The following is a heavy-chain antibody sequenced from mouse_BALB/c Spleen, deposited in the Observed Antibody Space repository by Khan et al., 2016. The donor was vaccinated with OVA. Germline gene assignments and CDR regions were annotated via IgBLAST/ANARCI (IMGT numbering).Heavy chain of an antibody. CDR3: ARHSYRYDFTY. Sequence: QIQLVQSGPGLVQPSQSLSITCTVSGFSLTTYGIHWVRQSPGKGLEWLGVIWSGGSTDYNAPFISRLNISQDNSKSQVFFKMNRLQADDTAIYYCARHSYRYDFTYWGQGTLVTVSA. CDR2: IWSGGST. D-gene: IGHD2-12*01. CDR1: GFSLTTYG. J-gene: IGHJ3*01. V-gene: IGHV2-2*01.